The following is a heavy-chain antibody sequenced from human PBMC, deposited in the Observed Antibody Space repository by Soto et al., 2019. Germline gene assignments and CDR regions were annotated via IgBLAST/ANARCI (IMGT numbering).Heavy chain of an antibody. CDR2: VSGSGYST. Sequence: GGSLRLSCAASGFTFSNYAMNWVRQAPGKGLEWVAYVSGSGYSTYHADSVKGRFAISRDNSKNTLYLQMNSLRVEDTALYYCAKDQNNVVATMDIDSWGQGTLVTVSS. D-gene: IGHD5-12*01. J-gene: IGHJ4*02. CDR1: GFTFSNYA. CDR3: AKDQNNVVATMDIDS. V-gene: IGHV3-23*01.